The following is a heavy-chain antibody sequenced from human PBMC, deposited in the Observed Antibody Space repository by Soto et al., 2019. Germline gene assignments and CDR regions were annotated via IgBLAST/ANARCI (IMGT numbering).Heavy chain of an antibody. V-gene: IGHV4-30-4*01. CDR1: GGSISSGDYY. Sequence: PSETLSLTCTASGGSISSGDYYWSWIRQPPGKGLEWIGYIYYSGSTYYNPSLKSRVTISVDTSKNQFSLKLSSVTAADTAVYYCARVGKDIVLAPAALPPGDYGMDVWGQGTTVTVSS. J-gene: IGHJ6*02. CDR3: ARVGKDIVLAPAALPPGDYGMDV. CDR2: IYYSGST. D-gene: IGHD2-2*01.